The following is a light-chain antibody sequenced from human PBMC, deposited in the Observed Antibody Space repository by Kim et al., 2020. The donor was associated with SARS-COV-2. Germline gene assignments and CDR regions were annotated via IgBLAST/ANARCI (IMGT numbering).Light chain of an antibody. CDR1: SSDIGAYHF. V-gene: IGLV2-14*03. Sequence: GQSITISCTGSSSDIGAYHFVSWFQQHPGKAPKLMIYDVSKWPSGISNRFSGSKSGNTASLTISGLQAEDEADYYCSSYSGGDTWVFGGGTQLTVL. CDR2: DVS. J-gene: IGLJ3*02. CDR3: SSYSGGDTWV.